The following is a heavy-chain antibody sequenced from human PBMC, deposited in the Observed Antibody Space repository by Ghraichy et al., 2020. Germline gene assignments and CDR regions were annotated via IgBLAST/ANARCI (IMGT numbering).Heavy chain of an antibody. CDR3: ARHVDTAMVGGEVYFDY. D-gene: IGHD5-18*01. J-gene: IGHJ4*02. Sequence: SETLSLTCTVSGGSISSYYWSWIRQPPGKGLEWIGYIYYSGSTNYNPSLKSRVTISVDTSKNQFSLKLSSVTAADTAVYYCARHVDTAMVGGEVYFDYWGQGTLVTVSS. V-gene: IGHV4-59*08. CDR2: IYYSGST. CDR1: GGSISSYY.